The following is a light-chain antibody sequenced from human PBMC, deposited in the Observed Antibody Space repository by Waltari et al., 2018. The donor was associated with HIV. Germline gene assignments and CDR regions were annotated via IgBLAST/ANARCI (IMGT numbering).Light chain of an antibody. CDR3: SSYTSSSALYVV. CDR2: DVS. J-gene: IGLJ2*01. Sequence: QSALTQPASVSGSPGQSITISCTGTSSDVGGYNYVSWYQQTPGKAPKLIIYDVSNRPAGVSNRFSGSKSGHTASLTISGLQAEDEADYYCSSYTSSSALYVVFGGGTKLTVL. CDR1: SSDVGGYNY. V-gene: IGLV2-14*03.